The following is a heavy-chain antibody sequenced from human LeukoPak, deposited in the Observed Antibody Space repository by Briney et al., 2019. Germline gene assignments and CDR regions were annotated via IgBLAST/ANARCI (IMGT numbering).Heavy chain of an antibody. Sequence: PSETLSLTCTVSGGSISSYYWSWIRQPAGKGLEWIGRIYTSGSTNYNPSLKSRVTMSVDTSKNQFSLKLSSVTAADTAVYYCAGRGGKRFGGNWFDPWGQGTLVTVSS. CDR1: GGSISSYY. CDR3: AGRGGKRFGGNWFDP. V-gene: IGHV4-4*07. D-gene: IGHD3-10*01. CDR2: IYTSGST. J-gene: IGHJ5*02.